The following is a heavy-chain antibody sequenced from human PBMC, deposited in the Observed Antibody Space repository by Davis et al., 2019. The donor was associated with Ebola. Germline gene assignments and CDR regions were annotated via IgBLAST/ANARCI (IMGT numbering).Heavy chain of an antibody. CDR1: GYTFTNYY. Sequence: AASVKVSCKASGYTFTNYYMHWVRQAPGQGLEWMGMINPNDGRTIYAQKFQGRVTVTRDTSTTTVYMDLSSLRSEDTALYYCTTPGGQDSGYVVFDIWGQGTMVTVSS. CDR3: TTPGGQDSGYVVFDI. D-gene: IGHD5-12*01. V-gene: IGHV1-46*03. J-gene: IGHJ3*02. CDR2: INPNDGRT.